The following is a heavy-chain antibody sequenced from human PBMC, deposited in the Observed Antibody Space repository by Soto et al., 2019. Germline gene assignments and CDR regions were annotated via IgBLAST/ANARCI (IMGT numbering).Heavy chain of an antibody. CDR1: GFTFSGSA. V-gene: IGHV3-30*04. CDR3: APSGDLDG. Sequence: PGGSLRLSCAASGFTFSGSAMHWVRQAPGKGLEWVAVISYDGSNKYYADSVKGRFTISRDNSKNTLYLQMNSLRAEDTAVYYCAPSGDLDGWGQGTTVTVSS. CDR2: ISYDGSNK. D-gene: IGHD1-26*01. J-gene: IGHJ6*02.